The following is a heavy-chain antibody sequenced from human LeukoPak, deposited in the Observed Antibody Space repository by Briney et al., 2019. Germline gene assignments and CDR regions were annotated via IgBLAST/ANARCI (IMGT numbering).Heavy chain of an antibody. Sequence: PSETLSLTCTVSGGSISSGGYYWSWIRQHPGKGLEWIGYIYYSGSTYYNPSLKSRVTISVDTSKNQFSLKLSSVTAADTAVYYCARRYSSSWYGGFDYWGQGTLVTVSS. D-gene: IGHD6-13*01. CDR2: IYYSGST. V-gene: IGHV4-31*03. CDR1: GGSISSGGYY. J-gene: IGHJ4*02. CDR3: ARRYSSSWYGGFDY.